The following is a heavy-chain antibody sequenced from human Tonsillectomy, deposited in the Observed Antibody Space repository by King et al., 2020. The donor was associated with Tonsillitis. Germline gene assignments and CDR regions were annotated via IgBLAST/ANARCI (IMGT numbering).Heavy chain of an antibody. CDR2: ISYDASYE. CDR3: AKDGMGLSDGYFDL. V-gene: IGHV3-30*18. J-gene: IGHJ2*01. D-gene: IGHD3-16*01. CDR1: GFTFGNYG. Sequence: VQLVVSGRGVVQPGTSLRLFCAASGFTFGNYGMHWVRQAPGKALEWVTLISYDASYENYADSVKGRFTISRDNSKNTLYLKMNSLRVGDRAVYYCAKDGMGLSDGYFDLWGRGTLVTVSS.